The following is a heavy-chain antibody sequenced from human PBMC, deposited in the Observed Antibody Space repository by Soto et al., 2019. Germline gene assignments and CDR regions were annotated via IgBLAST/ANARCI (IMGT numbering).Heavy chain of an antibody. CDR1: GDSISSGNHY. D-gene: IGHD3-22*01. Sequence: SETLSLTCTVSGDSISSGNHYWSWIRQPPGKGLEWIGYIFYSGTAYYNPSLKSRVTISVDTSKNQFSLKLSSVTAADTAVYYCARAGNYYDSSAENWFDPWGQGTLVTVSS. J-gene: IGHJ5*02. V-gene: IGHV4-30-4*01. CDR2: IFYSGTA. CDR3: ARAGNYYDSSAENWFDP.